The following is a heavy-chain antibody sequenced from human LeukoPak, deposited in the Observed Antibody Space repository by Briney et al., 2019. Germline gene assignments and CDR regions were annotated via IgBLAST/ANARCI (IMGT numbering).Heavy chain of an antibody. J-gene: IGHJ5*02. V-gene: IGHV3-48*04. Sequence: PGGSLRLSCAASGFTFSSYWMSWVRQAPGKGLEWVSYISSSGSTIYYADSVKGRFTISRDNAKNSLYLQMNSLRAEDTAVYYCARGTRAYYYGSGSYQRFNWFDPWGQGTLVTVSS. CDR3: ARGTRAYYYGSGSYQRFNWFDP. CDR1: GFTFSSYW. D-gene: IGHD3-10*01. CDR2: ISSSGSTI.